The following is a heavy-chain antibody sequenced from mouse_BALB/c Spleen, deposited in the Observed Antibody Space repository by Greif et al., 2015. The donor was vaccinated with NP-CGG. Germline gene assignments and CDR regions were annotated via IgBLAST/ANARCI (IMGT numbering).Heavy chain of an antibody. J-gene: IGHJ4*01. CDR2: IFPGNIDT. CDR3: VRDAMDY. V-gene: IGHV1S56*01. Sequence: QVQLQQSGPELVKPGASVRISCKASGYTFTSYYIHWVKQRPGQGFELIGWIFPGNIDTKYNEKFKGKATLTADKSSDTAYMQLSSLTSEDSAVYFCVRDAMDYWGQGASVTVSS. CDR1: GYTFTSYY.